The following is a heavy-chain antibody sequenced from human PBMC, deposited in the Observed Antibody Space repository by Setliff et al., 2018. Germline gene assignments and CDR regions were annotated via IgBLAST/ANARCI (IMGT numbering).Heavy chain of an antibody. CDR3: ARASSGWYSAYYYYMDV. J-gene: IGHJ6*03. CDR1: GASVSSHY. D-gene: IGHD6-19*01. CDR2: ISYSGDT. Sequence: PSETLSLTCNVSGASVSSHYWDWIRQPPGKGLEWIGFISYSGDTYYNPSLKSRATVSVDTSTSQFSLNLTSVTAADTAVYYCARASSGWYSAYYYYMDVWGKGTTVTVSS. V-gene: IGHV4-59*08.